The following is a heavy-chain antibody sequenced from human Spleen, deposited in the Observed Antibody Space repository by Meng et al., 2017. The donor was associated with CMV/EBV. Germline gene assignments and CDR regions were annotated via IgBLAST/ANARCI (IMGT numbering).Heavy chain of an antibody. CDR1: GYTFTDYF. CDR3: AREGGSSYYYYYGMDV. V-gene: IGHV1-2*02. CDR2: INPNSGGT. Sequence: ASVKVSCKASGYTFTDYFMHWVRQAPGQGLEWMGWINPNSGGTNYAQKFQGRVTMTRDTSITTAYMELSRLRSDDTAVYYCAREGGSSYYYYYGMDVWGQGTTVTVSS. D-gene: IGHD1-26*01. J-gene: IGHJ6*02.